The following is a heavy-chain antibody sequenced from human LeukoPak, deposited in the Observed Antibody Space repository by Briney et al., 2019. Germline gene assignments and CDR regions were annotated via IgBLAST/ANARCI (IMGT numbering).Heavy chain of an antibody. CDR3: AKDALLGVAVVAATPLDY. J-gene: IGHJ4*02. V-gene: IGHV3-30*02. D-gene: IGHD2-15*01. Sequence: GGSLRLSCAASGFTFRSYGIHWVRQAPGKGLEWVAFIRFDGNDKYYADAVKGRFAISRDNSKNTLYLQMNSLRAEDTAVYYCAKDALLGVAVVAATPLDYWGQGTLVTVSS. CDR2: IRFDGNDK. CDR1: GFTFRSYG.